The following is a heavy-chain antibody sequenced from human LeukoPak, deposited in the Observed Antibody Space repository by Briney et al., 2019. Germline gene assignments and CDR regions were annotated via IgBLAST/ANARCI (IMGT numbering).Heavy chain of an antibody. V-gene: IGHV3-21*01. CDR1: GFTFRSYS. CDR2: ISSSSSYI. J-gene: IGHJ4*02. Sequence: GGSLRLSCAASGFTFRSYSMNWVRQAPGKGLEWVSSISSSSSYIYYADSVKGRFTISRDNAKNSLYLQMNSLRAEDTAVYYCARDSVVVVPAAIYYSNYAFDYWGQGTLVTVSS. CDR3: ARDSVVVVPAAIYYSNYAFDY. D-gene: IGHD2-2*01.